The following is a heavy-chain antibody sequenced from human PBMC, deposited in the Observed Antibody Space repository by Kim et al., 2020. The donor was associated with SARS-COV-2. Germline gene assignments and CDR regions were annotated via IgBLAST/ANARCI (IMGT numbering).Heavy chain of an antibody. V-gene: IGHV3-30-3*01. Sequence: GGSLRLSCAASGFTFSSYAMHWVRQAPGKGLEWVSVISYDGSNKYYADSVKGRFTISRDNSKNTLYLQMNSLRAEDTAVYYCARDSGGSSSSWYYFDYWGQGTLVTVSS. CDR1: GFTFSSYA. J-gene: IGHJ4*02. CDR2: ISYDGSNK. D-gene: IGHD6-13*01. CDR3: ARDSGGSSSSWYYFDY.